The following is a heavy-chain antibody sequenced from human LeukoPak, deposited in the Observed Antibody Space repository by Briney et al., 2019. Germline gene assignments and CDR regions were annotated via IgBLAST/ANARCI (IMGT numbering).Heavy chain of an antibody. J-gene: IGHJ5*02. D-gene: IGHD6-13*01. CDR1: GGLISSGGYY. V-gene: IGHV4-31*03. CDR2: IYYTGST. CDR3: ASRIAAAGTGWFDP. Sequence: SSETLSLTCTVSGGLISSGGYYWSWIRQPPGKGLEWIGYIYYTGSTYYSPSLKSRASISVDTSNNQFSLKLSSVTAADTAVYYCASRIAAAGTGWFDPWGQGTLVTVSS.